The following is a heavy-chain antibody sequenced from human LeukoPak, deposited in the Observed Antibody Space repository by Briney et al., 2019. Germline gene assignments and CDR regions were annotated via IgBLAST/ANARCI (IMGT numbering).Heavy chain of an antibody. CDR2: MRQDGSEK. CDR3: AREGDAFDI. CDR1: GFTFRNYI. Sequence: GGSVRLSCAASGFTFRNYIISWVRQAPGKGLEWVANMRQDGSEKFYVDSVKGRFTISRDNAKNSLSLQMDSLRAEDTAVYYCAREGDAFDIWGQGTMVTVSS. J-gene: IGHJ3*02. V-gene: IGHV3-7*01.